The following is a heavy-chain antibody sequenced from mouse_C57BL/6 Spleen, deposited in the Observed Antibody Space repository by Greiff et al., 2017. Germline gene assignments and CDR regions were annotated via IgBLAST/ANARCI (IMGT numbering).Heavy chain of an antibody. CDR1: GFTFSDYG. CDR3: ARRLYDGYYFDY. D-gene: IGHD2-3*01. J-gene: IGHJ2*01. V-gene: IGHV5-17*01. CDR2: ISSGSSTI. Sequence: VQLKESGGGLVKPGGSLKLSCAASGFTFSDYGMHWVRQAPEKGLEWVAYISSGSSTIYYADTVKGRFTISRDNAKNTLFLQMTSLRSEDTAMYYCARRLYDGYYFDYWGQGTTLTVSS.